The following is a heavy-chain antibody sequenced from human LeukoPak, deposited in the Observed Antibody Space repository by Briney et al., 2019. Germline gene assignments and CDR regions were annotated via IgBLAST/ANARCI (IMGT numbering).Heavy chain of an antibody. J-gene: IGHJ4*02. V-gene: IGHV4-59*01. Sequence: PSETLSLTCTVSGGSISSYYWSWIRQPPGKGLEWIGYIYYSGSTNYNPSLKSRVTISVDTSKNQFSLKLSSVTAADTAVYYCARGGGSYDFWGGPVDYWGQGTLVTVSS. CDR1: GGSISSYY. CDR2: IYYSGST. D-gene: IGHD3-3*01. CDR3: ARGGGSYDFWGGPVDY.